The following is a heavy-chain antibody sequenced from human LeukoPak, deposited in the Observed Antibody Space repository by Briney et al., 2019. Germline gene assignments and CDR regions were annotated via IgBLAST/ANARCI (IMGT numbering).Heavy chain of an antibody. D-gene: IGHD3-9*01. CDR2: FDPEDGET. V-gene: IGHV1-24*01. J-gene: IGHJ4*02. CDR3: ATVTGVEGRYFDY. CDR1: GYTLTELS. Sequence: ASVKVSCKVSGYTLTELSMHWVRQAPGKGLEWMGGFDPEDGETIYAQKFQGRVTMTKDTSTDTAYMELSSLRSEDTAVYYCATVTGVEGRYFDYWGQGTLVTVSS.